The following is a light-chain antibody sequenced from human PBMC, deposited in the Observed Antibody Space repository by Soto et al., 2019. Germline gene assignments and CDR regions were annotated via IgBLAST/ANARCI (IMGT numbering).Light chain of an antibody. CDR2: GIS. V-gene: IGKV1-39*01. CDR3: QQSFNTPYT. Sequence: DIQMTQSPSSLSASVGDRVTITCRASQTISNYLNWYHQKQGKPPKLLIYGISTLQSGVPSRFSGSGSGTDFTLTISSLQPEDFATYYCQQSFNTPYTFGQGTELEVK. J-gene: IGKJ2*01. CDR1: QTISNY.